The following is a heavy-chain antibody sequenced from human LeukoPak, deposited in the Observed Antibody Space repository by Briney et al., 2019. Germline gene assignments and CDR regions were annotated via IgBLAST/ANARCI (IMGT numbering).Heavy chain of an antibody. Sequence: ASVKVSCKTSGYTFTDYYAHWVRQAPGQGLEWMGWINPNSGDTKYAQKFQGRVTMTRDTSINTAYMELGRLRSDDTAVYYCARDADNGYEYHDYFDPWGQGSLVTVSS. CDR3: ARDADNGYEYHDYFDP. CDR1: GYTFTDYY. D-gene: IGHD5-12*01. V-gene: IGHV1-2*02. CDR2: INPNSGDT. J-gene: IGHJ5*02.